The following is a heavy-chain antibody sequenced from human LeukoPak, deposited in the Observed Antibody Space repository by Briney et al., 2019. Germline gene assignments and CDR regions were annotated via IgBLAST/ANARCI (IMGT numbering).Heavy chain of an antibody. J-gene: IGHJ4*02. V-gene: IGHV3-48*03. D-gene: IGHD3-3*02. CDR1: GFNFSSYE. CDR3: TTFSPALDY. Sequence: PGGSLRLSCAASGFNFSSYEMNWVRQAPGKGLEWVSYISSSGSTIYYADSVKGRFTISRDNAKNSLYLQMNSLRAEDTAVYYCTTFSPALDYWGQGTLVTVSS. CDR2: ISSSGSTI.